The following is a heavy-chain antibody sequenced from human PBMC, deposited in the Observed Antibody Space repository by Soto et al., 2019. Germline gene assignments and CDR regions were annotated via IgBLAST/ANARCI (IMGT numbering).Heavy chain of an antibody. Sequence: QVQLQESGPGLVKPSETLSLTCTVSGGSISSYYWSWIRQPPGKGLEWIGYIYYSGSTNYNPSLKSQPTIAVDTPRNHFPPTLTSLTAADTPVIYGARLGGGPFDYWAQETLGT. D-gene: IGHD3-16*01. CDR1: GGSISSYY. V-gene: IGHV4-59*01. CDR2: IYYSGST. CDR3: ARLGGGPFDY. J-gene: IGHJ4*02.